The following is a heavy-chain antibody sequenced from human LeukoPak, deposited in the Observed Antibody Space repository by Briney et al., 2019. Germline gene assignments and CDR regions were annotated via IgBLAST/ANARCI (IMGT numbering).Heavy chain of an antibody. J-gene: IGHJ4*02. CDR2: IYSGGET. CDR1: GDSTSSSHYY. CDR3: VRDYSNFVQGD. V-gene: IGHV4-39*02. D-gene: IGHD4-11*01. Sequence: SETLSLTCTVSGDSTSSSHYYWGWIRQSPGKGLEWIGSIYSGGETHYNPSLNSRVTIFLDTSKNRFSLNLISVTATDTAVYYCVRDYSNFVQGDWGQGTLVTVSS.